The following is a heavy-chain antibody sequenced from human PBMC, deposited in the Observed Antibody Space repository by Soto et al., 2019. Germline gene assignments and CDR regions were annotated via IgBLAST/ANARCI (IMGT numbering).Heavy chain of an antibody. CDR3: ARDLGLGRYFVS. Sequence: EASVKVSCKASGGTFSSYAISWVRQAPGQGLEWMGGIIPIFGTANYAQKFQGRVTITADESTSTAYMELSSLRSEDTAVYYCARDLGLGRYFVSWGQGTLVTVSS. CDR2: IIPIFGTA. J-gene: IGHJ4*02. D-gene: IGHD3-9*01. V-gene: IGHV1-69*13. CDR1: GGTFSSYA.